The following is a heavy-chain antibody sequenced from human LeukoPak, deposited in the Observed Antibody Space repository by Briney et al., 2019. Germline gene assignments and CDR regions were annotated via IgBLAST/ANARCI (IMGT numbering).Heavy chain of an antibody. D-gene: IGHD1-26*01. V-gene: IGHV3-21*01. CDR3: ARGGRATLPDDAFDI. CDR2: ISSSSSYI. J-gene: IGHJ3*02. CDR1: GFTFSSYS. Sequence: NPGGSLRLSCAASGFTFSSYSMNWVRQAPGKGLEWVSSISSSSSYIYYADSVKGRFTISRDNAKNSLYLQMNSLRAEDTAVYYCARGGRATLPDDAFDIWGQGTMVTVSS.